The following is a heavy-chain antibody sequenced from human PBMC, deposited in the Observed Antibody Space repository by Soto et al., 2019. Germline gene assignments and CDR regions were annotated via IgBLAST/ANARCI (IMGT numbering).Heavy chain of an antibody. Sequence: GGSLRLSCAASGFTFSTYWMHWVRQAPGKGLVWVSRIKADGSSTAYADSVKGRFTISRDNVKNTLYVQMNSLRVEDTAVYYCAGGSDSNSGAIKAHGYWGQGTLVTVSS. CDR2: IKADGSST. CDR1: GFTFSTYW. J-gene: IGHJ4*02. V-gene: IGHV3-74*03. CDR3: AGGSDSNSGAIKAHGY. D-gene: IGHD6-6*01.